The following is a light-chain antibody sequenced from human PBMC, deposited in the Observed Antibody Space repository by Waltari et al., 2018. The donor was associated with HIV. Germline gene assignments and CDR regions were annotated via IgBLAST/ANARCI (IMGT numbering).Light chain of an antibody. CDR3: VSYDSRLDERL. V-gene: IGLV1-47*01. Sequence: QSVLTQPPSVSGTPGQTVTISCSGCTSNIATDAFYWYQQLPGTAPKLLIYRNYKRPSGVSDRFSCSKSGASASLVISGLRSEDEAHYYCVSYDSRLDERLFGGGTKLTVL. CDR2: RNY. CDR1: TSNIATDA. J-gene: IGLJ3*02.